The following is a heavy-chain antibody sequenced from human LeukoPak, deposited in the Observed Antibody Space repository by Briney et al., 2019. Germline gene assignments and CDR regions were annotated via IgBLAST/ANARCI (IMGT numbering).Heavy chain of an antibody. CDR3: ARHDTAMATDYGMDV. Sequence: PGGSLRLSCAASGFTFSDYYMSWIRQAPGKGLEWVSYISSRGSTIYYADSVKGRFTISRDNAKNSLYLQMNSLRAEDTAVYYCARHDTAMATDYGMDVWGQGTTVTVPS. J-gene: IGHJ6*02. CDR1: GFTFSDYY. CDR2: ISSRGSTI. V-gene: IGHV3-11*01. D-gene: IGHD5-18*01.